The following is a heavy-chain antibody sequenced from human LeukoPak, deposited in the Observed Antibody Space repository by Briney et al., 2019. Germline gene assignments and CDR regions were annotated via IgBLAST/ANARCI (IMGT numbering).Heavy chain of an antibody. J-gene: IGHJ4*02. CDR3: ARDGFRYYYDSSGYDY. CDR2: IYYSGST. D-gene: IGHD3-22*01. Sequence: PSETLSLTCLVYGGSISSGDYYWSWIRQPPGKGLEWIGYIYYSGSTYYNPSLKSRVTISVGTSKNQFSLKLSSVTAADTAVYYCARDGFRYYYDSSGYDYWGQGTLVTVSS. V-gene: IGHV4-30-4*08. CDR1: GGSISSGDYY.